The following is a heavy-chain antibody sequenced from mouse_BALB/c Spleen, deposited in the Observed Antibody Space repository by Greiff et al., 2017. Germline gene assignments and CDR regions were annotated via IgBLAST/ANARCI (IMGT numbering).Heavy chain of an antibody. CDR2: ISNGGGST. CDR3: ARKYYAMDY. CDR1: GFTFSSYT. Sequence: EVMLVESGGGLVQPGGSLKLSCAASGFTFSSYTMSWVRQTPEKRLEWVAYISNGGGSTYYPDTVKGRFTISRDNAKNTLYLQMSSLKSEDTAMYYCARKYYAMDYWGQGTAVTVAA. V-gene: IGHV5-12-2*01. J-gene: IGHJ4*01.